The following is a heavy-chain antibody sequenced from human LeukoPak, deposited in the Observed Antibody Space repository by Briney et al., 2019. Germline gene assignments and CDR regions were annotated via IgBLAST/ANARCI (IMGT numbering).Heavy chain of an antibody. CDR3: TTGMEGKWSYGYTSWGDY. D-gene: IGHD5-18*01. V-gene: IGHV3-15*01. Sequence: GGSLRLSCAASGFTFSNAWMSWVRQAPGKGLEWVGRIKSKTDGGTTDYAAPVKGRFTISRDDSKNTLYLQMNSLKTEDTAVYYCTTGMEGKWSYGYTSWGDYWGQGTLVTVSS. CDR2: IKSKTDGGTT. J-gene: IGHJ4*02. CDR1: GFTFSNAW.